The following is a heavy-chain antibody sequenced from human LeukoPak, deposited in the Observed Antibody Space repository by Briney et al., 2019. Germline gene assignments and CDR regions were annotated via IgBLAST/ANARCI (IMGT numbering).Heavy chain of an antibody. CDR2: INPNSGGT. J-gene: IGHJ4*02. CDR3: AREDVGSFDY. Sequence: ASVKVSCKASGYTFTSYGISWVRQAPGQGLEWMGWINPNSGGTNYAQKFQGRVTMTRDTSISTAYMELSRLRSDDTAVYYCAREDVGSFDYWGQGTLVTVSS. CDR1: GYTFTSYG. V-gene: IGHV1-2*02. D-gene: IGHD3-10*01.